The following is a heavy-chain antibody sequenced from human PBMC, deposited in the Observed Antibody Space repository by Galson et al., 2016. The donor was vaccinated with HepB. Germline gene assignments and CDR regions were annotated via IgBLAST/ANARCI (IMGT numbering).Heavy chain of an antibody. CDR3: ARHGRGRPLF. Sequence: SETLSLTCTVSGDSLNDYYWAWIRQSPGRGLEWIGSVFSNGDPFYIPSLKSRVSISIDTSKSQVSLRLGSVTATDTAYYYWARHGRGRPLFWGQGILVIVSS. CDR1: GDSLNDYY. D-gene: IGHD2-21*01. CDR2: VFSNGDP. J-gene: IGHJ4*02. V-gene: IGHV4-39*01.